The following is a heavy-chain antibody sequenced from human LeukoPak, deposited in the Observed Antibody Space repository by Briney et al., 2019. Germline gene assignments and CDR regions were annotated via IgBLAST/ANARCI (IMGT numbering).Heavy chain of an antibody. CDR3: AKRGGGGSYYADYYYGMDV. D-gene: IGHD1-26*01. CDR1: GFTFSSSA. CDR2: ISNNGGYT. J-gene: IGHJ6*02. V-gene: IGHV3-23*01. Sequence: GGSLRLSCAASGFTFSSSAMSWVRQAPGKGLEWVSAISNNGGYTYYADSVQGRFTISRDNSKSTLCLQMNSLRAEDTAVYYCAKRGGGGSYYADYYYGMDVWGQGTTVTVSS.